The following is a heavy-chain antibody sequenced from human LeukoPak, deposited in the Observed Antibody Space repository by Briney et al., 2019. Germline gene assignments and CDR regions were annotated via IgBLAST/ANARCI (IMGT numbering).Heavy chain of an antibody. V-gene: IGHV1-69*13. CDR1: GGTFSSYA. CDR2: IIPIFGTA. J-gene: IGHJ4*02. CDR3: ARASDYGDSPGRFDY. Sequence: ASVKVSCKASGGTFSSYAISWVRQAPGQGLEWMGGIIPIFGTANYAQKFQGRVTITADESTSTAYMELSSLRSEDTAVYYCARASDYGDSPGRFDYWGQGTLVTVS. D-gene: IGHD4-17*01.